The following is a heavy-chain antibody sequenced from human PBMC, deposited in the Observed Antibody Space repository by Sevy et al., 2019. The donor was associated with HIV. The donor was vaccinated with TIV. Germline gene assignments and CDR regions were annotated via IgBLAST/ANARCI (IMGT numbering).Heavy chain of an antibody. D-gene: IGHD2-2*01. CDR1: GFTFSSYE. V-gene: IGHV3-48*03. Sequence: GGSLRLSCAASGFTFSSYEMNWVRQAPGKGLEWVSYISSSGSTIYYADSVKGRFTISRDNAKNSLYLQMNSLRAEDTAVYYCARANPGYCSSTSCYWEPYYFDYWGQGTLVTVSS. CDR3: ARANPGYCSSTSCYWEPYYFDY. J-gene: IGHJ4*02. CDR2: ISSSGSTI.